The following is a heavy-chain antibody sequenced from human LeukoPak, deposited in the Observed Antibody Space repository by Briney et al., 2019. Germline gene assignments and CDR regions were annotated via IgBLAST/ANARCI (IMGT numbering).Heavy chain of an antibody. CDR2: ISYDGSNK. CDR3: ARDPYYYDSSGYLDY. D-gene: IGHD3-22*01. CDR1: GFTFSSYA. J-gene: IGHJ4*02. Sequence: GRSLRLSCAASGFTFSSYAMHWVRQAPGKGLEWVAVISYDGSNKYYADSVKGRFTISRDNSKNTLYLQMNSLRAEDTAVYYCARDPYYYDSSGYLDYWGQGTLVTASS. V-gene: IGHV3-30-3*01.